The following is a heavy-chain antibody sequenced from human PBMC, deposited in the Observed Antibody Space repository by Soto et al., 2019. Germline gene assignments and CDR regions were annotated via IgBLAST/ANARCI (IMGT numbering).Heavy chain of an antibody. CDR3: AHRRISMTQNWFDP. J-gene: IGHJ5*02. D-gene: IGHD1-20*01. V-gene: IGHV2-5*02. CDR2: IYWDDDK. Sequence: QITLKESGPTLVKPTQTLTLTCTFSGFSLSASGVGVGWIRQPPGKALEWLALIYWDDDKRYSPSLKSRLTITKDTSKNQVVLTMTNMDPADTATYYCAHRRISMTQNWFDPWGQGTLVTVSS. CDR1: GFSLSASGVG.